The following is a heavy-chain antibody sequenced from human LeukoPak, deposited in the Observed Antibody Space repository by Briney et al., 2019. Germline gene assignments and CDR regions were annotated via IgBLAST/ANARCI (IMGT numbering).Heavy chain of an antibody. D-gene: IGHD4-17*01. Sequence: GGSLRLSCAASGFTFSSYAMSWVRQAPGKGLEWVSAISGSGGSTYYADSVKGRFTISRDNSKNTLYLQMNSLRAEDTAVYYCAKAGTRYGDYWRDYWGQGTLVTVSS. CDR2: ISGSGGST. J-gene: IGHJ4*02. CDR1: GFTFSSYA. V-gene: IGHV3-23*01. CDR3: AKAGTRYGDYWRDY.